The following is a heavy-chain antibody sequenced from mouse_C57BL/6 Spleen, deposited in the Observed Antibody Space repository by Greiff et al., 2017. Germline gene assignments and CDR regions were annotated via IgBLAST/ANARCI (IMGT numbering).Heavy chain of an antibody. V-gene: IGHV1-85*01. CDR1: GYTFTSYD. J-gene: IGHJ2*01. D-gene: IGHD4-1*01. CDR2: IYPGDGST. CDR3: ARGELGRNYFDY. Sequence: VQLQQSGPELVKPGASVKLSCKASGYTFTSYDINWVKQRPGQGLEWIGWIYPGDGSTKYNEKFKGKATLTVDTSSSTAYMELHSLTSEDSAVYFCARGELGRNYFDYWGQGTTLTVSS.